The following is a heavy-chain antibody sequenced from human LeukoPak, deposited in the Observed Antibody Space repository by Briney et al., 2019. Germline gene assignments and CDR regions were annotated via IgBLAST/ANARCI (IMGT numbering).Heavy chain of an antibody. Sequence: ASVKVSCKASGYTFTGYYMHWVRQAPGQGLEWMGRINPNSGGTNYAQKFQGRVTMTRDTSISTAYMELSRLRSDDTAVYYCARDGSPYSSGWYGGNWFDPWGQGTLVTVSS. CDR1: GYTFTGYY. CDR2: INPNSGGT. V-gene: IGHV1-2*06. J-gene: IGHJ5*02. CDR3: ARDGSPYSSGWYGGNWFDP. D-gene: IGHD6-19*01.